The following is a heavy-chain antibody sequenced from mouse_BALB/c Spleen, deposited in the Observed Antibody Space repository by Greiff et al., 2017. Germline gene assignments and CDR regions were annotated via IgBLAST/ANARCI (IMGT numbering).Heavy chain of an antibody. CDR3: ARSHGHLYYYAMDN. V-gene: IGHV5-6-5*01. D-gene: IGHD1-1*01. CDR2: ISSGGST. Sequence: EVQRVESGGGLVKPGASLKLSCAASGFTFSSYAMSWVRQTPVKRLEWVASISSGGSTYYPDSVKGRFTISRDNARNILYLQMSSLRSEDTAMYYCARSHGHLYYYAMDNWGEGTSVTVSS. CDR1: GFTFSSYA. J-gene: IGHJ4*01.